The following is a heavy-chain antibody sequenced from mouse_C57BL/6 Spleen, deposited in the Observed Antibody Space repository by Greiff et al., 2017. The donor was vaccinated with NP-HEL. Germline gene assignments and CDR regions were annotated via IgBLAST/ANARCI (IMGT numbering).Heavy chain of an antibody. CDR1: GYTFTEHT. CDR2: IYPRDGST. D-gene: IGHD2-2*01. J-gene: IGHJ2*01. CDR3: ASSGYGSPYFDY. V-gene: IGHV1-78*01. Sequence: QVQLQQSDAELVKPGASVKISCKVSGYTFTEHTIHWMKQRPEQGLEWIGYIYPRDGSTKYNEKFKGKATLTADKSSSTAYMQLNSVTSEDSAVYFCASSGYGSPYFDYWGQGTPLTVSS.